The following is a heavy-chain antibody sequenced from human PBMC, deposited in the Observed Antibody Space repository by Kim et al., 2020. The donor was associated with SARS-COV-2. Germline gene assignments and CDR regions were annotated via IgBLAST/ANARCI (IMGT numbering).Heavy chain of an antibody. V-gene: IGHV3-9*01. D-gene: IGHD6-6*01. Sequence: GGSLRLSCAASGFTFGDYAMHWVRQAPGKGLEWVSGISWNSGSIGYADSVKGRFTISRDNAKNSLYLQMNSLRAEDTALYYCAKDQGIAARPAGYYYYGMDVWGQVTTVTVSS. J-gene: IGHJ6*02. CDR1: GFTFGDYA. CDR3: AKDQGIAARPAGYYYYGMDV. CDR2: ISWNSGSI.